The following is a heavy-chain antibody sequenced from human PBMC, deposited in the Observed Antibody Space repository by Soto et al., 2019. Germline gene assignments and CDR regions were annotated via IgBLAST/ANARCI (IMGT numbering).Heavy chain of an antibody. J-gene: IGHJ4*02. CDR2: ISGSGTTA. D-gene: IGHD3-10*01. CDR3: ARDYGSGIFDY. V-gene: IGHV3-23*01. Sequence: PGGSLRLSCVASGFIFSSYAMSWVRQAPGKGLEWVSAISGSGTTAYYADSVKGRFTFSRDNSKKTMYLQMNSLRAEDTAVYYSARDYGSGIFDYWGQGTLVTVSS. CDR1: GFIFSSYA.